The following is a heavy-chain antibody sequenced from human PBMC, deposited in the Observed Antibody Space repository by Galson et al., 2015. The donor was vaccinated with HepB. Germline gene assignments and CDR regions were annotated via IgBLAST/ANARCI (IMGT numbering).Heavy chain of an antibody. CDR2: IIPMFGAP. V-gene: IGHV1-69*06. CDR3: VRGLRDYYDSSGSRPPIDY. D-gene: IGHD3-22*01. J-gene: IGHJ4*02. Sequence: SVKVSCKVSGGTFSTYPISWVRQAPGPGLEWMGRIIPMFGAPNYAQKFQGRLTISADTSTGTAYMELSSLRSEDTAIYYCVRGLRDYYDSSGSRPPIDYWGQGTLVTVSS. CDR1: GGTFSTYP.